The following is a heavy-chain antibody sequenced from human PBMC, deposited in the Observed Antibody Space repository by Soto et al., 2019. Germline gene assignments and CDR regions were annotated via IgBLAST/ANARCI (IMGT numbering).Heavy chain of an antibody. J-gene: IGHJ4*02. CDR1: GVTFSSYA. Sequence: GGSLRHSWAASGVTFSSYAMSWVRQAPGKGLEWVSAISGSGGSTYYADSVKGRFTISRDNSKNTLYLQMNSLRAEDTAVYYCAKAQRGYCISTSCYRGSYYFDYWGQGT. CDR2: ISGSGGST. CDR3: AKAQRGYCISTSCYRGSYYFDY. V-gene: IGHV3-23*01. D-gene: IGHD2-2*02.